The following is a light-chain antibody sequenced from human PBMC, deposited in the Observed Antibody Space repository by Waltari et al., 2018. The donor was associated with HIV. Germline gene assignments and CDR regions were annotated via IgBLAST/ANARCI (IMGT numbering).Light chain of an antibody. CDR3: QSYDSSLSGSGV. CDR2: GHS. J-gene: IGLJ3*02. V-gene: IGLV1-40*01. CDR1: SSNIGAGYD. Sequence: QSVLTQPPSVSGAPGQRVTISCTGSSSNIGAGYDVHWYQQLPGTAPKLLIYGHSNRPSGVPDRFTGSKSGTSASLAITGRRAEDEAEYYCQSYDSSLSGSGVFGGGTKLTVL.